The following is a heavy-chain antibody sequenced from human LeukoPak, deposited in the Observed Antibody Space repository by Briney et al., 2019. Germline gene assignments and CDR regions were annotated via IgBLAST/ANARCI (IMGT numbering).Heavy chain of an antibody. J-gene: IGHJ4*02. CDR3: AKERTSEGYFDY. Sequence: GGSLRLSCAASGFTFSTYAVSWVRQAPGKGLVGVSALSGSGGSSYYADSVRGRFTISRDNSKNTLYLQMNSLRAEDTAVYYCAKERTSEGYFDYWGQGTLVTVSS. V-gene: IGHV3-23*01. D-gene: IGHD1-1*01. CDR2: LSGSGGSS. CDR1: GFTFSTYA.